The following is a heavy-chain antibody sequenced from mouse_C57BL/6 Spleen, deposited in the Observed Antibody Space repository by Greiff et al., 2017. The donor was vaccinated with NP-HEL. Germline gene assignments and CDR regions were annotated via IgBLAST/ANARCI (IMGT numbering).Heavy chain of an antibody. Sequence: VHLVESGPGLVAPSQSLSITCTVSGFSLTSYGVHWVRQPPGKGLEWLVVIWSDGSTTYNSALNSRLSISKDNSKSQVFLKMNSLQTDDTAMYYCARHPSMVTTNDYAMDYWGQGTSVTVSS. CDR2: IWSDGST. V-gene: IGHV2-6-1*01. CDR1: GFSLTSYG. CDR3: ARHPSMVTTNDYAMDY. J-gene: IGHJ4*01. D-gene: IGHD2-10*02.